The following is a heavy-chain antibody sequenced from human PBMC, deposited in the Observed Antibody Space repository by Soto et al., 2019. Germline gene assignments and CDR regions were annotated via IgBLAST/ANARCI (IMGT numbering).Heavy chain of an antibody. J-gene: IGHJ4*02. CDR1: GFTFSSYA. V-gene: IGHV3-23*01. CDR3: AKDRIRMVRGVHIY. CDR2: ISGSGGST. D-gene: IGHD3-10*01. Sequence: GGSLRLSCAASGFTFSSYAMSWVRQAPGKGLEWVSAISGSGGSTYYADSVKGRFTISRDNSKNTLYLQMNSLRAKDTAVYYCAKDRIRMVRGVHIYWGQGTLVTVSS.